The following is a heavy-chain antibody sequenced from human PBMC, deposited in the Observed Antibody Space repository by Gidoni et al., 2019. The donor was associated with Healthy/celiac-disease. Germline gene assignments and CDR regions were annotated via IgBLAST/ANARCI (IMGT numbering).Heavy chain of an antibody. CDR1: GGSFSGYY. CDR3: ARVVGDCGGDCYSRRYFDL. V-gene: IGHV4-34*01. J-gene: IGHJ2*01. D-gene: IGHD2-21*02. Sequence: QVQLQQWGAGLLKPSETLSLTCAVYGGSFSGYYWSWIRQPPGKGLEWIGEINHSGSTNYNPSLKSRVTISVDTSKNQFSLKLSSVTAADTAVYYCARVVGDCGGDCYSRRYFDLWGRGTLVTVSS. CDR2: INHSGST.